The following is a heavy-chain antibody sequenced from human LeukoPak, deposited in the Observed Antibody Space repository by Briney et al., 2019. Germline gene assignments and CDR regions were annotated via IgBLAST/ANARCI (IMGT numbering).Heavy chain of an antibody. CDR2: ISSSSSYI. D-gene: IGHD6-19*01. CDR1: GFTFSSYS. CDR3: ARGDGSGWPLDK. V-gene: IGHV3-21*04. Sequence: GGSLRLSCADSGFTFSSYSMNWVRQAPGKGLEWVSSISSSSSYIYYPDSVKGRFTISRDNAKNSLYLQMNSLRAEDTAVYYCARGDGSGWPLDKWGQGTLVTVSS. J-gene: IGHJ4*02.